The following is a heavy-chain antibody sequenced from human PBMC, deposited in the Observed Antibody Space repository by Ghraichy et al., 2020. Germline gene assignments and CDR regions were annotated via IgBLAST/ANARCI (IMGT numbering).Heavy chain of an antibody. D-gene: IGHD3-3*01. V-gene: IGHV4-4*02. CDR2: IYRSGST. CDR1: GGSISTSSW. Sequence: SETLSLTCAVSGGSISTSSWWTWVRQFPGKGLEWIGEIYRSGSTHYNPSLKSRVTVSMDKSKNQFSLRLTTVTAADTAVYYCARYGGDFWSGSFYFDYWGQGILVTVSS. CDR3: ARYGGDFWSGSFYFDY. J-gene: IGHJ4*02.